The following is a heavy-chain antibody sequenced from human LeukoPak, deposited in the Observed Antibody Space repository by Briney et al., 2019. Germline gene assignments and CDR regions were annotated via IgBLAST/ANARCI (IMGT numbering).Heavy chain of an antibody. CDR3: ARDRPTGASRLFVVQ. Sequence: PGGSLRLSCAASGLTFSSYSMNWVRQAPGKGLEWISSMSSGSRYIYYADSVRGRFTISRDNAKNSLSLLMNSLRAEDTAVYYCARDRPTGASRLFVVQWGQGTLVTVSS. D-gene: IGHD3-3*01. J-gene: IGHJ4*02. V-gene: IGHV3-21*01. CDR2: MSSGSRYI. CDR1: GLTFSSYS.